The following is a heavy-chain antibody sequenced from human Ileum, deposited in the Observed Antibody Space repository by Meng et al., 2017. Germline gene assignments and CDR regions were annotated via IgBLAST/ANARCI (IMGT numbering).Heavy chain of an antibody. CDR3: AARHSGYDWADY. V-gene: IGHV3-15*01. J-gene: IGHJ4*02. Sequence: EVQLVESGGGLVKPGGSLRLSCEASGLTFSNAWMTWARKAPGKGLEWVGRIKSKADGGTTDYAAPVKGRFTISRDDSKNTVHLQMNSLKTEDTAVYYCAARHSGYDWADYWGQGTLVTVSS. CDR1: GLTFSNAW. CDR2: IKSKADGGTT. D-gene: IGHD5-12*01.